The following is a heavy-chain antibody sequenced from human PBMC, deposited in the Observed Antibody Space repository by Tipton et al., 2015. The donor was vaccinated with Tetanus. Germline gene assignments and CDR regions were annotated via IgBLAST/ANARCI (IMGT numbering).Heavy chain of an antibody. Sequence: TLSLTCTVSGGSISSNYWSWIRQPAGKGLEWIGRIYTSGYANYNPSLKSRVTISMDTSGNQFALRLSSVTAADTAMYYCARGGGDNWNFWPDWGQGALVTVSS. J-gene: IGHJ4*02. D-gene: IGHD1-7*01. CDR3: ARGGGDNWNFWPD. V-gene: IGHV4-4*07. CDR1: GGSISSNY. CDR2: IYTSGYA.